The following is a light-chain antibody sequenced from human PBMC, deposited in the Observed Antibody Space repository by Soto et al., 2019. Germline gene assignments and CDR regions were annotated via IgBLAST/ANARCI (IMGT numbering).Light chain of an antibody. CDR1: QRVSKSN. J-gene: IGKJ4*01. Sequence: EIVLTQSPVTLSLSPGERAALSCRASQRVSKSNIGWYQHKTGQAPRLLIYGGTKSTSGVPARFSGSGSGTDFTLTISSLDPEDSAVYYCQHYGSSFLPFGGGTRVEIK. V-gene: IGKV3-20*01. CDR3: QHYGSSFLP. CDR2: GGT.